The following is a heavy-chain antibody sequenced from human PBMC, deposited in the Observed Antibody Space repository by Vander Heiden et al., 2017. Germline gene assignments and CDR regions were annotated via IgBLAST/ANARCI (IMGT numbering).Heavy chain of an antibody. CDR3: ARGGYSSGWAYYYYGMDV. J-gene: IGHJ6*02. Sequence: EVQLVESGGGVVRPGGSLRLSWAVSGLTFVDYRMSCGRQAPGKGLAWVSGINGNGGSTGYADSVKGRFTISRDNAKNSLYLQMNSLRAEDTALYYCARGGYSSGWAYYYYGMDVWGQGTTVTVSS. CDR1: GLTFVDYR. CDR2: INGNGGST. D-gene: IGHD6-19*01. V-gene: IGHV3-20*04.